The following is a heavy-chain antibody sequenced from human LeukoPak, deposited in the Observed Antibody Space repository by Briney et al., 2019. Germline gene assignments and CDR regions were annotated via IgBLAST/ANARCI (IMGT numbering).Heavy chain of an antibody. Sequence: PGGSLRLSCAASGFTFSDYYMSWIRQAPGKGLGWVSYISGSSDYTNYADSVKGRFTISRDNTKNSLYLQMNSLRDEDTAVYYCARGGFNDHWGQGTLVTVSS. CDR2: ISGSSDYT. CDR3: ARGGFNDH. D-gene: IGHD5-24*01. CDR1: GFTFSDYY. V-gene: IGHV3-11*06. J-gene: IGHJ5*02.